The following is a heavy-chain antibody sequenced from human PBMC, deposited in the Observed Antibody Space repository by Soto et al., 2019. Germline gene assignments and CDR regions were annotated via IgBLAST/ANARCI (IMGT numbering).Heavy chain of an antibody. CDR1: GFTFSDHY. CDR2: IKNRRYSYTT. J-gene: IGHJ4*02. D-gene: IGHD2-15*01. CDR3: ARVNDSLDY. Sequence: PGGSLRLSCTASGFTFSDHYMEWVRQAPGKGLEWVGRIKNRRYSYTTHYAVSVKGRFIISRDDSKNLLYLQMNSLKIEDTAVYYCARVNDSLDYWGQGIPVTVSS. V-gene: IGHV3-72*01.